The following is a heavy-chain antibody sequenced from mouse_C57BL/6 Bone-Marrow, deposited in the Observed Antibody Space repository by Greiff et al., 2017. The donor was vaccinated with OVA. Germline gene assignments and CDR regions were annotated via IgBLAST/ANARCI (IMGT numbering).Heavy chain of an antibody. Sequence: QVQLQQSGAELVRPGASVKLSCKASGYTFTDYYINWVKQRPGQGLEWIARIYPGSGNTYYNEKFKGKATLTAEKSSSTAYMQLSSLTSEDSAVYFCARAFYGNYGYWYFDVWGTGTTVTVSS. V-gene: IGHV1-76*01. CDR2: IYPGSGNT. J-gene: IGHJ1*03. D-gene: IGHD2-1*01. CDR1: GYTFTDYY. CDR3: ARAFYGNYGYWYFDV.